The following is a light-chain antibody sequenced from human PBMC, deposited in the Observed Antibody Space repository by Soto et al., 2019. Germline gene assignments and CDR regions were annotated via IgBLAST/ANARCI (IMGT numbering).Light chain of an antibody. CDR2: EVS. Sequence: QSVLTQPASVSGSPRQSITISCTRTSSDVGGYNYVSWYQQHPGKAPKLMIYEVSNRPSGVSNRFSGSKSGNTASLTISGLQAEDEADYYCTSYTGSSTPYVFGTGTKLTV. V-gene: IGLV2-14*01. J-gene: IGLJ1*01. CDR1: SSDVGGYNY. CDR3: TSYTGSSTPYV.